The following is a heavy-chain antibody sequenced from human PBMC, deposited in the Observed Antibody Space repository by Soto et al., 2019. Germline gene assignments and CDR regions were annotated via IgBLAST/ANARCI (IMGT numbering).Heavy chain of an antibody. CDR3: ARQVATTYNWFDP. Sequence: SSETLSLTCAVSGGSISSGGYSWSWIRQPPGKGLEWIGYIYHSGSTYYNPSPKSRVTISVDRSKNQFSLKLSSVTAAGTAVYYCARQVATTYNWFDPWGQGTLVTVSS. CDR1: GGSISSGGYS. V-gene: IGHV4-30-2*01. J-gene: IGHJ5*02. D-gene: IGHD5-12*01. CDR2: IYHSGST.